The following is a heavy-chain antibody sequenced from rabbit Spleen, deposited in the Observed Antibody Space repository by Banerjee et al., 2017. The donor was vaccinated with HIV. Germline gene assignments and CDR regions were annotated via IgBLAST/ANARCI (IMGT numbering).Heavy chain of an antibody. CDR3: AREKSGIVGYDL. CDR1: GFDFSNYNF. J-gene: IGHJ4*01. V-gene: IGHV1S45*01. Sequence: QEQLVESGGGLVQPGASLTLTCTASGFDFSNYNFMGWVRQAPGKGLEWIACIDTGSSGYTYYASWATGRFTCSKTSSTTVTLQMTSLTAADTATYFCAREKSGIVGYDLWGQGTLVTVS. D-gene: IGHD6-1*01. CDR2: IDTGSSGYT.